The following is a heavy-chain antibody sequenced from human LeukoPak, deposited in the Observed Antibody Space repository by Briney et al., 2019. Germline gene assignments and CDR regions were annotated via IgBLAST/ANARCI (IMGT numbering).Heavy chain of an antibody. Sequence: GGSLRLSCVASGFPFSAYAMSWVRQAPGKGLEWVSGIRGSGETTYYAESVKGRFIIQRDNSKNTLYLQMNSLRAEDTAVYYCAKVGSGWYYYYYYMDVWGKGTTVTVSS. CDR1: GFPFSAYA. CDR2: IRGSGETT. V-gene: IGHV3-23*01. J-gene: IGHJ6*03. CDR3: AKVGSGWYYYYYYMDV. D-gene: IGHD6-19*01.